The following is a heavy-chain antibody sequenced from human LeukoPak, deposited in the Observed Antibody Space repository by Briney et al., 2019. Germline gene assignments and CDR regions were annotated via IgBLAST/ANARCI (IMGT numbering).Heavy chain of an antibody. J-gene: IGHJ4*02. V-gene: IGHV4-59*01. CDR1: GGSINDYY. CDR2: IYFSGST. D-gene: IGHD5-12*01. CDR3: ARTDVQVWL. Sequence: SETLSLTCTVSGGSINDYYWSWLRQPPGKGLEWIGYIYFSGSTNYNPSLKSRVTMSIDTSKRYFSLRLTSVAASDTAIYYCARTDVQVWLWGQGTLVTVSS.